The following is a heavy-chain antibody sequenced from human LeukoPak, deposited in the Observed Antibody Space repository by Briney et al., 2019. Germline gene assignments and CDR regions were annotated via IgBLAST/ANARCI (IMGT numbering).Heavy chain of an antibody. D-gene: IGHD3-16*01. J-gene: IGHJ4*02. CDR3: ARGAGFGSFDY. CDR2: IYHSGST. Sequence: PSETLSLTCTVSGYSISNPYYWGWIRQPPGKGLEWIGSIYHSGSTNYNPSLKSRVTISVDTSKNQFSLELSSVTAADTAVYYCARGAGFGSFDYWGQGTLVTVSS. V-gene: IGHV4-38-2*02. CDR1: GYSISNPYY.